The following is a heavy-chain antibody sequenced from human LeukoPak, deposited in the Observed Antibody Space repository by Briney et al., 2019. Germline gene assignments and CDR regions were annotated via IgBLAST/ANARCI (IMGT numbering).Heavy chain of an antibody. V-gene: IGHV3-23*01. CDR2: ISGSGGST. J-gene: IGHJ4*02. Sequence: GGSLRLSCAASGFTFSSYAMSWVRQAPGKGLEWVSAISGSGGSTYYADSVKGRFTISRDNSKNTLYLQMTSLRVEDTAVYYCAKDREKPSQFDYWGQGTLVTVSS. CDR3: AKDREKPSQFDY. CDR1: GFTFSSYA.